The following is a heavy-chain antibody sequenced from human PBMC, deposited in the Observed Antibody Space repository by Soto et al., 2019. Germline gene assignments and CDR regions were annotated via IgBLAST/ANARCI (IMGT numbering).Heavy chain of an antibody. Sequence: SLTCTVSGGSISSGGYYWSWIRQHPGKGLEWIGYIYYSGSTYYNPPLKSRVTISVDTSKNQFSLKLSSVTAADTAVYYCARAGLDSGSYYKLDYWGQGTLVTVSS. CDR3: ARAGLDSGSYYKLDY. D-gene: IGHD3-10*01. J-gene: IGHJ4*02. CDR1: GGSISSGGYY. CDR2: IYYSGST. V-gene: IGHV4-31*03.